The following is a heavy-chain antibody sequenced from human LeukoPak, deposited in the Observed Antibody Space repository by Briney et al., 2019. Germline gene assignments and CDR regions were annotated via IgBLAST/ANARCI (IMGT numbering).Heavy chain of an antibody. D-gene: IGHD3-10*01. V-gene: IGHV3-7*01. CDR1: GFTFSSYW. J-gene: IGHJ4*02. CDR2: IKRDGSEK. CDR3: ARFYYYGSGSCQGY. Sequence: GGSLRLSCAASGFTFSSYWMSWVRQAPEKGLEWVANIKRDGSEKYYVDSVKGRFTISRDNAKNSLYLQMNSLRAEDTAVYYCARFYYYGSGSCQGYWGQGTLVTVSS.